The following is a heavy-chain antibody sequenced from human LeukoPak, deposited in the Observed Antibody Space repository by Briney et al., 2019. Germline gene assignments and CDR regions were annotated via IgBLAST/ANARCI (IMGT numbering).Heavy chain of an antibody. CDR1: GFTFSSYG. Sequence: GGSLRLSCAASGFTFSSYGMHWVRQAPGKGLEWVAVISYDGSNKYYADSVKGRFTISRDNSKNTLYLQMNSLRAEDTAVYYCAKDQSRITMIVVVITGYYFDYWGQGTLVSVSS. J-gene: IGHJ4*02. CDR2: ISYDGSNK. V-gene: IGHV3-30*18. D-gene: IGHD3-22*01. CDR3: AKDQSRITMIVVVITGYYFDY.